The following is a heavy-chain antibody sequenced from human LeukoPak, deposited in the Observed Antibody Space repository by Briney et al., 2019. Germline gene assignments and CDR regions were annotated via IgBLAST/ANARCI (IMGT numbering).Heavy chain of an antibody. J-gene: IGHJ4*02. V-gene: IGHV3-33*01. CDR2: IWYDGSNK. D-gene: IGHD3-3*01. CDR3: ARDRSYDFWSGYSTPDY. CDR1: GFTFSSYG. Sequence: GGSLRLSCAASGFTFSSYGMHWVRHAPGKGLEWVAFIWYDGSNKYYADSVKGRFTISRDNSKNTLDLQMNSLRAEDTAVYYCARDRSYDFWSGYSTPDYWGQGTLVTVSS.